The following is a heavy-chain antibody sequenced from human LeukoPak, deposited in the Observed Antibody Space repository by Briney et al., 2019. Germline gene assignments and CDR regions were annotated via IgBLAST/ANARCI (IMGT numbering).Heavy chain of an antibody. Sequence: CNAYAFTVGYYERSWVGRPPGIGLEWVLLIRRKANGGTTGYAASVKVRFTISRDDSKCSAYLHMNSLNTDDTAVYYCTRPARVFSYYDILTGYFPDLDYWGQGTLVTVTS. CDR3: TRPARVFSYYDILTGYFPDLDY. D-gene: IGHD3-9*01. CDR1: AFTVGYYE. J-gene: IGHJ4*02. V-gene: IGHV3-49*04. CDR2: IRRKANGGTT.